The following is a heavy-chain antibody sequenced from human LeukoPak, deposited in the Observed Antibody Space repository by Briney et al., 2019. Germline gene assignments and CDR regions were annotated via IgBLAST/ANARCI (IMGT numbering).Heavy chain of an antibody. CDR3: ARHLVGHYDILTGYRPPSWFDP. J-gene: IGHJ5*02. V-gene: IGHV4-39*01. D-gene: IGHD3-9*01. CDR1: GGSISSSSYY. CDR2: IYYSGST. Sequence: SETLSLTCTVSGGSISSSSYYWGWIRQPPGKGLEWIGSIYYSGSTYYNPSLKSRVTISVDTSKNQFSLKLSSVTAADTAVYYCARHLVGHYDILTGYRPPSWFDPWGQGTLVTVPS.